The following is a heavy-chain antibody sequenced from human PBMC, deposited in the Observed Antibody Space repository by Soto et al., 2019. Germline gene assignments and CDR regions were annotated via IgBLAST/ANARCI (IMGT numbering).Heavy chain of an antibody. V-gene: IGHV3-53*01. CDR3: AKDLGPLKLLNYVFYGLDV. CDR2: IESGGTA. CDR1: GFTVSSSY. J-gene: IGHJ6*02. Sequence: GGSGLSCNASGFTVSSSYMSWVRQAPGMGLEWVAVIESGGTAHYADSVKGRFTISRDNPNNIIYLQLHTLRAEDTAVYYCAKDLGPLKLLNYVFYGLDVWGQGTTVTVSS. D-gene: IGHD2-21*02.